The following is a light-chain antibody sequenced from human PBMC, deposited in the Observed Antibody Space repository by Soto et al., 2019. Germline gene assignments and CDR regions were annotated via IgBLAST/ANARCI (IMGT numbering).Light chain of an antibody. CDR1: SSDVGGYKY. Sequence: QSVLTQPPSASGSPGQSVTISFTGTSSDVGGYKYVSWYQQHPGKAPKVIIYEVSERPSGVPDRFSGSKSGNTASLTVSGLQTEDEADYYCASYAGGDTFVFGTGTKVTVL. V-gene: IGLV2-8*01. CDR2: EVS. CDR3: ASYAGGDTFV. J-gene: IGLJ1*01.